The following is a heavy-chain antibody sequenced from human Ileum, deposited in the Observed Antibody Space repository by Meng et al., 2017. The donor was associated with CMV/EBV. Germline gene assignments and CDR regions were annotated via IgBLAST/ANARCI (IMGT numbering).Heavy chain of an antibody. J-gene: IGHJ3*02. CDR3: ARDYCSGTACHDVFDI. CDR2: IKQDGSEE. Sequence: GGSLRLSCAASGFTFSTYYMGGVRQAPGKGLEWVANIKQDGSEEYYVDSVKGRFTISRDNAKNSLYLQMNSLRGEDTALYYCARDYCSGTACHDVFDIWGQGTMVTVSS. V-gene: IGHV3-7*01. D-gene: IGHD2-2*01. CDR1: GFTFSTYY.